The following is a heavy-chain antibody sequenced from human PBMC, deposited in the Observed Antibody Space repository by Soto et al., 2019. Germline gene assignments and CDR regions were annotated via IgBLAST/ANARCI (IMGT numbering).Heavy chain of an antibody. CDR1: GFTFSSYA. V-gene: IGHV3-23*01. D-gene: IGHD2-8*01. CDR3: AKRGNSCTNGVCHNWFDP. CDR2: ISGSGGST. J-gene: IGHJ5*02. Sequence: GGSLRLSCAASGFTFSSYAMSWVRQAPGKGLEWVSAISGSGGSTYYADSVKGRFTISRDNSKNTLYLQMNSLRAEDTAVYYCAKRGNSCTNGVCHNWFDPWGQGTLVTVS.